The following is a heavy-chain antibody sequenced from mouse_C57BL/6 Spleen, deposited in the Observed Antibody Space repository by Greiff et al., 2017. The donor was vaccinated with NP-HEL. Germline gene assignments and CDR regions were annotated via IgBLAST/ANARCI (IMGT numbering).Heavy chain of an antibody. J-gene: IGHJ2*01. CDR1: GYTFTSYW. CDR2: IDPSDSYT. D-gene: IGHD2-4*01. Sequence: VQLQQSGAELVMPGASVKLSCKASGYTFTSYWMHWVKQRPGQGLEWIGEIDPSDSYTNYNQKFKGKSTLTVDKSSITAYMQLSSLTSDDSAVYYCARKTMITAFDYWGQGTTLTVSS. CDR3: ARKTMITAFDY. V-gene: IGHV1-69*01.